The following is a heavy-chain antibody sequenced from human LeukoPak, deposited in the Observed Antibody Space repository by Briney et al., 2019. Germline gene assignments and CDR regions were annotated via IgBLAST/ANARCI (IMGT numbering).Heavy chain of an antibody. D-gene: IGHD4-11*01. CDR1: GFTFNDYA. J-gene: IGHJ4*02. Sequence: PGGSLRLSCVASGFTFNDYAMNWVRQAPGKGLEWVSTFKTKYNQVYYAESVRGRFTISTDNSKNTAFLQMNSLGAEDTALYYCARSVPDYTRFDYWGQGALVTVSS. V-gene: IGHV3-23*05. CDR2: FKTKYNQV. CDR3: ARSVPDYTRFDY.